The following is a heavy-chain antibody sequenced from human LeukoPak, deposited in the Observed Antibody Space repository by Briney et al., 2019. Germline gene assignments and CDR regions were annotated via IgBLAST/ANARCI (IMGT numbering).Heavy chain of an antibody. V-gene: IGHV6-1*01. Sequence: SQTLSLTYAISGDSVSSDSAAWNWIRQSPSRGLEWLGRTYYRSKWYNDYAVSVKGRITINPDTSKNQFSLQLNSVSSEDTAVYYCARGLVGATYAFDIWGQGTMVTVSS. D-gene: IGHD1-26*01. CDR3: ARGLVGATYAFDI. J-gene: IGHJ3*02. CDR1: GDSVSSDSAA. CDR2: TYYRSKWYN.